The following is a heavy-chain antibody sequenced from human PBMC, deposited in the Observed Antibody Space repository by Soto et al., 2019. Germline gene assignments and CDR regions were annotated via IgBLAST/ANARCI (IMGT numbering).Heavy chain of an antibody. CDR2: IYPGDSDT. J-gene: IGHJ6*02. V-gene: IGHV5-51*01. CDR1: GYSFTSYW. CDR3: ASSSSQRHYYYYGMDV. Sequence: GESLKISCKGSGYSFTSYWIGWVRQMPGKGLEWMGIIYPGDSDTRYSPSFQGQVTISADKSISTAYLQWSSLKASDTAMYYCASSSSQRHYYYYGMDVWGQGTTVTVSS. D-gene: IGHD1-1*01.